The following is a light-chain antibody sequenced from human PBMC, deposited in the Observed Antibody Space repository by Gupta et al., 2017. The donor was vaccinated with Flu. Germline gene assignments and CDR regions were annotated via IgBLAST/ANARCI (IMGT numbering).Light chain of an antibody. J-gene: IGKJ4*01. CDR2: AAS. CDR1: QDIRNS. V-gene: IGKV1-27*01. CDR3: QKFNGAPLT. Sequence: GDRVTITCRASQDIRNSVAWYQQKPGEVPSLLIYAASTLRSGVPSRFSGSGSGTDFTLTISSLQPEDVATYYCQKFNGAPLTFGGGTKVEIK.